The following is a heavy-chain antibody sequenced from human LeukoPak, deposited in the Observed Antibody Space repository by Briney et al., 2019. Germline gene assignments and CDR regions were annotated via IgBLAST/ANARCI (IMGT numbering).Heavy chain of an antibody. CDR3: ARDAWADAFDT. Sequence: GGSLRLSCAASGFTFGEYAMSWVRQTPGKGLGWVSGINWNGGSTDYADSVKGRFTISRDNAKNSLFLQMNSLRAEDTAVYCCARDAWADAFDTWGQGKIVTVFS. CDR2: INWNGGST. V-gene: IGHV3-20*04. D-gene: IGHD1-26*01. J-gene: IGHJ3*02. CDR1: GFTFGEYA.